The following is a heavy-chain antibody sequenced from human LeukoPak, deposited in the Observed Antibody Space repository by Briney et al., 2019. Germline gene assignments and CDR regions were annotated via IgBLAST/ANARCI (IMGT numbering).Heavy chain of an antibody. D-gene: IGHD2-2*01. Sequence: GGSLRLSCAASGFTFSDFWMSWVRQAPGKGLEWVADINQDESEKSYVDSVRGRFTISRDNAENSLYLQINSLRAEDTAVYYCARDGQYQLLFSIGDYWGQGTLVTVSS. CDR3: ARDGQYQLLFSIGDY. CDR2: INQDESEK. J-gene: IGHJ4*02. V-gene: IGHV3-7*01. CDR1: GFTFSDFW.